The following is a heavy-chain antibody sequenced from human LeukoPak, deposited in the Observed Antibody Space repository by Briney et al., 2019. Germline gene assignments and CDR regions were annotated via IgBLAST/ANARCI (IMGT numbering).Heavy chain of an antibody. CDR3: AKNYGDYLTDAFDI. D-gene: IGHD4-17*01. J-gene: IGHJ3*02. CDR1: GFTFSSYG. Sequence: GGSLRLSCAASGFTFSSYGMHWVRQAPGKGRERVAVISYDGSNKYYADSVKGRFTISRDNSKNTLYLQMNSLRAEDTAVYYCAKNYGDYLTDAFDIWGQGTMVTVSS. V-gene: IGHV3-30*18. CDR2: ISYDGSNK.